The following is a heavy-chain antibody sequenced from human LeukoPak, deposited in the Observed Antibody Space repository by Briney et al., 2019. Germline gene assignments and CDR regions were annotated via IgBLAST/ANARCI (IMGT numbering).Heavy chain of an antibody. CDR3: ARDGVGGSGSCARYLDS. J-gene: IGHJ4*02. CDR2: IYHSGSA. CDR1: GGSIGGGVYY. V-gene: IGHV4-31*01. D-gene: IGHD3-10*01. Sequence: SQTLSLTCTVSGGSIGGGVYYWSWIRQHPGKGLEWIGYIYHSGSAYYNPSLNSQVTMSVDTSKNQLSLKVNSVTAADTAAYYCARDGVGGSGSCARYLDSWGQGILVTVSS.